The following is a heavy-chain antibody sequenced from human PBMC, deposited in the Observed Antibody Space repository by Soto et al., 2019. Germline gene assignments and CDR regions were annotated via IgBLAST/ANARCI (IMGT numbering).Heavy chain of an antibody. CDR3: GSDFRGLWFGGRWSSYCLDG. J-gene: IGHJ6*02. CDR2: MKQDGSEK. V-gene: IGHV3-7*01. CDR1: GFNFSNYW. D-gene: IGHD3-10*01. Sequence: EVQLVESGGGLVQPGGSLRRSCAASGFNFSNYWLTWVRQAPGKGPEWVANMKQDGSEKYYVDSVTGRFTISRDNTKDSLYLQRNSLRAVDTAVYYCGSDFRGLWFGGRWSSYCLDGWGQGTTVTGSS.